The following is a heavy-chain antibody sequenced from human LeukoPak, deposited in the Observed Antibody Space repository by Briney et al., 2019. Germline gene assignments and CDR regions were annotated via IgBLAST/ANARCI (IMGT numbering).Heavy chain of an antibody. D-gene: IGHD3-22*01. CDR1: GGSISSYY. CDR3: AREDSSGYYWFDY. J-gene: IGHJ4*02. V-gene: IGHV4-59*01. CDR2: IYYSGST. Sequence: PSETLSLTCTVSGGSISSYYWSWIRQPPGKGLEWIGYIYYSGSTNYNPSLKSRVAISVDTSRNPFSLKLSSVTAADTAVYYCAREDSSGYYWFDYWGQGTLVTVSS.